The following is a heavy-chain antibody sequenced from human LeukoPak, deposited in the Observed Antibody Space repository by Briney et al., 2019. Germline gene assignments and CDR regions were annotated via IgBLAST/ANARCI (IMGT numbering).Heavy chain of an antibody. CDR1: GDSISSSNW. CDR3: ARLQWEAGIDY. D-gene: IGHD6-13*01. CDR2: IYHSGST. Sequence: SETLSLTCAVSGDSISSSNWWGWVRQPPGKGMEWIGDIYHSGSTNYNPSLKSRVTISVDKSKNQFSLKLSSVTAADTAVYYCARLQWEAGIDYWGQGTLVTVSS. V-gene: IGHV4-4*02. J-gene: IGHJ4*02.